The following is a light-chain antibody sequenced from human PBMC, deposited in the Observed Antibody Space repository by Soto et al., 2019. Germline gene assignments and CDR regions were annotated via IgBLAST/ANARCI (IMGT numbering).Light chain of an antibody. CDR2: DVS. V-gene: IGLV2-14*01. CDR3: SSYTTSSPWV. Sequence: QSVLTQPASVSGSPGQSITISCTGTRSDVGGYDYVSWYQQHPGKAPKLMIYDVSNRPSGVSNRFSGSKSGNTASLTISGLQAEDEADYYCSSYTTSSPWVFGGGTKVTVL. J-gene: IGLJ3*02. CDR1: RSDVGGYDY.